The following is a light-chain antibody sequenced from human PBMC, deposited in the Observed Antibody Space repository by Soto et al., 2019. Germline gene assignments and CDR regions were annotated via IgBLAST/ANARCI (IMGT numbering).Light chain of an antibody. V-gene: IGKV1-33*01. CDR1: QVITNY. CDR3: QQSYSNPRT. J-gene: IGKJ1*01. CDR2: DIS. Sequence: DIQLTQSASSLSASVGDRVTITCQASQVITNYLNWYQQKPGRAPKLLIYDISTLEIGVPSRFGGSGSGTHFTFTITGLQPEDIATYYCQQSYSNPRTFCQGTKVEIQ.